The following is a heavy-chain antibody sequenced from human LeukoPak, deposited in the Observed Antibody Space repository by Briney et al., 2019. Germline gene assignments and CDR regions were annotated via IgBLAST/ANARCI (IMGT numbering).Heavy chain of an antibody. Sequence: GGSLRLSCAASGFTFSSYWMHWVRQAPGKGLVWVSRINSDESSTSYADSVKGRFTISRDNAKNTLYLQMNSLRAEDTAVYYCARDDASWVPAAMGYYYYGMDVWGQGTTVTVSS. CDR3: ARDDASWVPAAMGYYYYGMDV. J-gene: IGHJ6*02. CDR2: INSDESST. CDR1: GFTFSSYW. D-gene: IGHD2-2*01. V-gene: IGHV3-74*01.